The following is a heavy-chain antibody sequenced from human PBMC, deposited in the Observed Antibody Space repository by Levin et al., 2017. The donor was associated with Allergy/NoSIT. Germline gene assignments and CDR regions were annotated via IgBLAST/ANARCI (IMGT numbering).Heavy chain of an antibody. CDR3: ARRGVRGATAIGIGLEAPGAFDI. CDR1: GGSISSSSYY. J-gene: IGHJ3*02. CDR2: IYYSGST. Sequence: PSETLSLTCTVSGGSISSSSYYWGWIRQPPGKGLEWIGSIYYSGSTYYNPSLKSRVTISVDTSKNQFSLKLSSVTAADTAVYYCARRGVRGATAIGIGLEAPGAFDIWGQGTMVTVSS. D-gene: IGHD3-10*01. V-gene: IGHV4-39*01.